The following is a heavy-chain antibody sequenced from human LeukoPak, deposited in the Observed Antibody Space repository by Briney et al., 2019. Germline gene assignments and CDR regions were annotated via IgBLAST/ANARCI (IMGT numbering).Heavy chain of an antibody. CDR1: GFTFSSYW. CDR2: IKQDGSEK. D-gene: IGHD3-22*01. V-gene: IGHV3-7*01. CDR3: ARKWSPYYYDSSGPGDY. J-gene: IGHJ4*02. Sequence: GGSLRLSCAASGFTFSSYWMSWVRQAPGKGLEWVANIKQDGSEKYYVDSVKGRFTISRDNAKNSLYLQMNSLRAEDTAVYYCARKWSPYYYDSSGPGDYWGQGTLVTVSS.